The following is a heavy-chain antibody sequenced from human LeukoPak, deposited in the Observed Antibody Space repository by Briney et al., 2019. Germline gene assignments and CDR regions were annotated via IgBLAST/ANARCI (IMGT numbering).Heavy chain of an antibody. Sequence: GGSLRLSCAASGFTFSSYAMGWVRQASGKGLEWVSAISGSGGSTNYADSVKGRVTVSRDNSKSTLYLQMNSLRAEDTAVYYCAKSSYYDSSGYYREYYFDYWGQGTLVTVSS. CDR1: GFTFSSYA. D-gene: IGHD3-22*01. V-gene: IGHV3-23*01. J-gene: IGHJ4*02. CDR2: ISGSGGST. CDR3: AKSSYYDSSGYYREYYFDY.